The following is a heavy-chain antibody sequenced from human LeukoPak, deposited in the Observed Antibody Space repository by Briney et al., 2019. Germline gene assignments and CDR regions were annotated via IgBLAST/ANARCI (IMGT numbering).Heavy chain of an antibody. CDR1: AASISSSSHH. J-gene: IGHJ4*02. CDR3: ARGGQLWPRDDY. Sequence: PSETLSLTCTISAASISSSSHHWGWIRQPPGKGLEWIGYISYSGSTNYNPSLKSRITISADTSKNQFSLKLSSVTAADTAVYYCARGGQLWPRDDYWGQGTLVTVSS. D-gene: IGHD2-21*01. CDR2: ISYSGST. V-gene: IGHV4-61*05.